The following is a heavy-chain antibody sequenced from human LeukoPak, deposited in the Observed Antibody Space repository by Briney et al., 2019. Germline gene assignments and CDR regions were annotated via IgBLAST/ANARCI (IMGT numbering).Heavy chain of an antibody. CDR3: ARGVIKEYYFDY. J-gene: IGHJ4*02. Sequence: PSETLSLTCTVSGYSISSGYYWGWIRQPPGKGLEWIGSIYHSGSTYYNPSLKSRVTISVDTSKNQFSLKLSSVTAADTAVYYCARGVIKEYYFDYWGQGTLVTVSS. CDR1: GYSISSGYY. V-gene: IGHV4-38-2*02. D-gene: IGHD3-10*01. CDR2: IYHSGST.